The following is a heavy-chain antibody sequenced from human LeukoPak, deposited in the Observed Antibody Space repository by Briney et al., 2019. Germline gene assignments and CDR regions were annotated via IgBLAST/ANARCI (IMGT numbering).Heavy chain of an antibody. V-gene: IGHV3-66*01. D-gene: IGHD2-21*02. CDR2: IYGGGST. CDR1: GFTVSSNY. J-gene: IGHJ4*02. Sequence: GGSLRLSCAASGFTVSSNYMSWVRQAPGKGLEWVSVIYGGGSTFYADSVKGRFTISRDNAKNSLYLQMNSLRAEDTAVYYCARTALAFDYWGQGTLVTVSS. CDR3: ARTALAFDY.